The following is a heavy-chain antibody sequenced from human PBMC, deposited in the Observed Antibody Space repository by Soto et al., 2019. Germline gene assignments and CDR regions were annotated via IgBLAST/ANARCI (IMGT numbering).Heavy chain of an antibody. CDR3: AREVPVVMSNCFDP. Sequence: QVQLVQSGAEVKEPGASVKVSCKASGYTFTSFAMHWVRQAPGQRLEWMGWINAGNGNTKYSQSCQGRVTITRDTSANTAYMELSSLRSEDTAVYYCAREVPVVMSNCFDPWGQGTLVTVSS. CDR2: INAGNGNT. V-gene: IGHV1-3*01. J-gene: IGHJ5*02. D-gene: IGHD2-2*01. CDR1: GYTFTSFA.